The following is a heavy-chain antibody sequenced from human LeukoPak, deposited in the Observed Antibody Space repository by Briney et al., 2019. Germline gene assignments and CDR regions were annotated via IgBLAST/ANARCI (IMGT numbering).Heavy chain of an antibody. Sequence: ASVTVSCKASGYTFTGYYMHWVRQAPGQGLEWIGWINPNRGGTSYAQKFQGRVTMTRDTSISTAYMELSRLRSDDTAVYYCARIVRGYPDWGQGTLVTVSS. J-gene: IGHJ4*02. CDR2: INPNRGGT. CDR3: ARIVRGYPD. D-gene: IGHD3-22*01. CDR1: GYTFTGYY. V-gene: IGHV1-2*02.